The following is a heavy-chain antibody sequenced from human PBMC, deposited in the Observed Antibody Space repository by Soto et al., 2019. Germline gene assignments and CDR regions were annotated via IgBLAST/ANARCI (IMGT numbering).Heavy chain of an antibody. D-gene: IGHD3-3*01. Sequence: GGSLRLSCAASGFSFGSYGRRWVRQSAGKGLEWVSTMSGSDGKTFYADSVKGRFSISRDTSQSTLYLQMNSLRADDTAMYYCARWSYLDYWGQGTRVTVSS. CDR1: GFSFGSYG. J-gene: IGHJ4*02. V-gene: IGHV3-23*01. CDR3: ARWSYLDY. CDR2: MSGSDGKT.